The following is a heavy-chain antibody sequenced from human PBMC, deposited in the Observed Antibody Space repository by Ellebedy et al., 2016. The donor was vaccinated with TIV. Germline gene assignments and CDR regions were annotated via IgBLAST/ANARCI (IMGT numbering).Heavy chain of an antibody. CDR3: TSWCGGDCYRSVDY. Sequence: GESLKISXAASGFTFSGSAMHWVRQASGKGLEWVGRIRSKANSYATAYAASVKGRFTISRDDSKNTAYLQMNSLKTEDTAVYYCTSWCGGDCYRSVDYWGQGTLVTVSS. J-gene: IGHJ4*02. CDR2: IRSKANSYAT. D-gene: IGHD2-21*02. V-gene: IGHV3-73*01. CDR1: GFTFSGSA.